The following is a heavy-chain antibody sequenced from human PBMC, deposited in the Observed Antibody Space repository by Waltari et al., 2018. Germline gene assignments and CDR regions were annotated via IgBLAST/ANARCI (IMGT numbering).Heavy chain of an antibody. V-gene: IGHV4-31*03. CDR3: ARAQLFYYDSSDFASLPFDY. J-gene: IGHJ4*02. CDR1: GGSISSGGYY. CDR2: IYYSGST. Sequence: QVQLQESGPGLVKPSQTLSLTCTVSGGSISSGGYYWSWIRQHPGKGLEWIGYIYYSGSTYSNPALKSRVTMSLDTSKNQFSLRLSSVTAADTAVYYCARAQLFYYDSSDFASLPFDYWGQGTLVTVSS. D-gene: IGHD3-22*01.